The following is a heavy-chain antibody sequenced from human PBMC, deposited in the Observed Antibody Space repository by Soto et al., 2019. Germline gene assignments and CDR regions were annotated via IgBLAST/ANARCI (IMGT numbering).Heavy chain of an antibody. CDR2: IIPIFGTA. V-gene: IGHV1-69*01. D-gene: IGHD2-15*01. J-gene: IGHJ3*02. CDR1: GGTFSSYA. CDR3: ARDRADIVVVVAAPDAFDI. Sequence: GXSVKVSFKASGGTFSSYAISLVRHTPGQGLEWMGGIIPIFGTANYAQKFQGRVTITADESTSTAYMELSSLRSEDTALYYCARDRADIVVVVAAPDAFDIWGQGTMVTVSS.